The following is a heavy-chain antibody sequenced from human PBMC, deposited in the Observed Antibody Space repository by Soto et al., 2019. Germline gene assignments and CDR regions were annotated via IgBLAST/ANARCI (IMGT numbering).Heavy chain of an antibody. Sequence: PGGSLRLFCAASGFTFNNYAMNWVRQAPGKGLEWVATISATGGSTYYADSVKGRFTISRDNSKNTLYLQMNGLRVEDTAVYYCAKDRLAGNFDYWGQGTQVTVS. CDR3: AKDRLAGNFDY. CDR2: ISATGGST. V-gene: IGHV3-23*01. J-gene: IGHJ4*02. CDR1: GFTFNNYA.